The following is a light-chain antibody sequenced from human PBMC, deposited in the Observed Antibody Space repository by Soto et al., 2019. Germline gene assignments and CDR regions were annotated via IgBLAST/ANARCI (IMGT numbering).Light chain of an antibody. J-gene: IGKJ2*01. V-gene: IGKV3-15*01. CDR1: QSISRS. CDR2: DAS. Sequence: IVLTQSPAILSVSPGERATLSFRASQSISRSLAWYQQKPGQAPRLLISDASTRATGIPARFSGSGSGTEFTLTISSLQSEDFALYYCHQYNSWPPGTFGQGTKVDI. CDR3: HQYNSWPPGT.